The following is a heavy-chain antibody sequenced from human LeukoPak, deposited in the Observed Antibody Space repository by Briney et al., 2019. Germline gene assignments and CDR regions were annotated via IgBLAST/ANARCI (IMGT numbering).Heavy chain of an antibody. CDR1: GFTFSTYS. D-gene: IGHD3-10*01. Sequence: GGSLRLSCAASGFTFSTYSMNWVRQAPGKGLGWVSYINSGSTTIHYADSVKGRFTISRDNAKNALYLQMNSLRAEDTAVYFCAREPYGSGSYNFDYWGQGTLVTVSS. CDR2: INSGSTTI. V-gene: IGHV3-48*04. J-gene: IGHJ4*02. CDR3: AREPYGSGSYNFDY.